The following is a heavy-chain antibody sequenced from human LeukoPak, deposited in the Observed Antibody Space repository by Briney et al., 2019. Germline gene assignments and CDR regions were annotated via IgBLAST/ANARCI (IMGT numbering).Heavy chain of an antibody. CDR1: GYTFTGYY. CDR2: ISAYNGNT. CDR3: ARDSRDSTYYMDV. J-gene: IGHJ6*03. D-gene: IGHD2-21*01. V-gene: IGHV1-18*04. Sequence: GASVKVSCKASGYTFTGYYMHWVRQAPGQGLEWMGWISAYNGNTNYAQKLQGRVTMTTDTSTSTAYMELRSLRSDDTAVYYCARDSRDSTYYMDVWGKGTAVTVSS.